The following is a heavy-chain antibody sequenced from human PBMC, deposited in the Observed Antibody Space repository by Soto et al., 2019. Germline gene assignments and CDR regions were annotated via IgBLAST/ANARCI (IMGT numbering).Heavy chain of an antibody. Sequence: PSETLSLTCFASGGSLYSSNCWTSVSQTPGKGRRWLGEIHRSGSTNYSPTLKSRVSISTDKSNNQVFLYLASVAAADTAIYYSTRRGGGRSGVFRNDWLNPWGQGTQVTVSS. CDR1: GGSLYSSNC. V-gene: IGHV4-4*02. CDR3: TRRGGGRSGVFRNDWLNP. D-gene: IGHD3-3*01. J-gene: IGHJ5*02. CDR2: IHRSGST.